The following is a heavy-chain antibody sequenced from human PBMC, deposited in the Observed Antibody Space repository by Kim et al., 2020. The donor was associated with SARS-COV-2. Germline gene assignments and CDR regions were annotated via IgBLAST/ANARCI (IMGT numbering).Heavy chain of an antibody. CDR2: INHSGST. J-gene: IGHJ6*02. Sequence: SETLSLTCAVYGGSFSGYYWSWIRQSPGKGLEWIGEINHSGSTNYNPSLKSRVTISVDTSKNQFSLKLSSVTAADTAVYYCARGGASRSTYYYGSGSYPGRYYYGMDVWGQGTTVTVSS. CDR1: GGSFSGYY. D-gene: IGHD3-10*01. CDR3: ARGGASRSTYYYGSGSYPGRYYYGMDV. V-gene: IGHV4-34*01.